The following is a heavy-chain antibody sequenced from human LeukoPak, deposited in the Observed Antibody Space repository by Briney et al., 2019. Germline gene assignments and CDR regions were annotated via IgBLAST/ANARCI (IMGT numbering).Heavy chain of an antibody. D-gene: IGHD2/OR15-2a*01. CDR2: ISSSSSYI. V-gene: IGHV3-21*01. J-gene: IGHJ4*02. CDR3: ARGRSYYAGVYFDY. Sequence: GGSLRLSXAASGFTFSSYSMNWVRQAPGKGLEWVSSISSSSSYIHYADSVKGRFTISRDNAKNSLYLQMNSLRAEDTAVYYCARGRSYYAGVYFDYWGQGTLVTVSS. CDR1: GFTFSSYS.